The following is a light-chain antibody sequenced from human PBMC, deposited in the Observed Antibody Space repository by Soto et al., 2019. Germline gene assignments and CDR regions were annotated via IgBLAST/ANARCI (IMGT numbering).Light chain of an antibody. V-gene: IGKV3-11*01. CDR2: DAS. Sequence: EIVLTQSPATLSLSPGERATLSCRASQSVSSYLAWYQQKPGQAPRLLIYDASNRATGIPARFSGSGSGTDFTLTISSLEPEDFAVYYCQQRSNWPRTFGQGTHVEIK. J-gene: IGKJ1*01. CDR1: QSVSSY. CDR3: QQRSNWPRT.